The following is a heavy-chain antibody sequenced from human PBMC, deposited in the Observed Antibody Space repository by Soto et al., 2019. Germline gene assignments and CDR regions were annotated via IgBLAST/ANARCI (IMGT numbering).Heavy chain of an antibody. D-gene: IGHD3-22*01. CDR2: INSDGSST. CDR1: GFTFSSYW. CDR3: ANLLEASPRPAYYYDSSGYYYYGMDV. V-gene: IGHV3-74*01. J-gene: IGHJ6*02. Sequence: GGSLRLSCAASGFTFSSYWMHWVRQAPGKGLVWVSRINSDGSSTSYADSVKGRFTISRDNSKNTLYLQMNSLRAEDTAVYYCANLLEASPRPAYYYDSSGYYYYGMDVWGQGTTVTVSS.